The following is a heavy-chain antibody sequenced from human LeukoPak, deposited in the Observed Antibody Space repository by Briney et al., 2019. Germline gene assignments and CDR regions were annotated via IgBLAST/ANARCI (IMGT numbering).Heavy chain of an antibody. CDR2: ISENGTT. CDR3: ARYSGSYFDY. CDR1: GGSISSSLHY. J-gene: IGHJ4*02. Sequence: PSEALSLTCSVSGGSISSSLHYWAWTRQPPGKGLEWLATISENGTTYYNPSLKSRVTISVDTSKNQFSLNLGSVTAADTAVYYCARYSGSYFDYWGQGALVTVSS. V-gene: IGHV4-39*01. D-gene: IGHD6-19*01.